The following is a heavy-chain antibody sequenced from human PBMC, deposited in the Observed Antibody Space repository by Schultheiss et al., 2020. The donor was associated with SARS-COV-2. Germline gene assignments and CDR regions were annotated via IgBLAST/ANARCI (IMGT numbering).Heavy chain of an antibody. V-gene: IGHV3-21*01. Sequence: GALKISCAASGFTFSSYSMNWVRQAPGKGLEWVSSISSSSSYIYYADSVKGRFTISRDNAKNSLYLQMNSLRAEDTAVYYCARGGGVYGDSFDYWGQGTLVTVSS. D-gene: IGHD4-17*01. CDR3: ARGGGVYGDSFDY. CDR2: ISSSSSYI. CDR1: GFTFSSYS. J-gene: IGHJ4*02.